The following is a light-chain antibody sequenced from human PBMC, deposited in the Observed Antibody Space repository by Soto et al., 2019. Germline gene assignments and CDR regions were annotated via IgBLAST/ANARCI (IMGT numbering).Light chain of an antibody. J-gene: IGKJ2*01. Sequence: DIQMTQPPSSLSASVGDRVTITCRTSQSIRSYLSWYQQKPGKAPKLLIYAASSLQGGVPSRFSGSVSGTEFTLTVTGLQSEDFATYYCQQNFSPPYTFGQGTKLEIK. V-gene: IGKV1-39*01. CDR3: QQNFSPPYT. CDR2: AAS. CDR1: QSIRSY.